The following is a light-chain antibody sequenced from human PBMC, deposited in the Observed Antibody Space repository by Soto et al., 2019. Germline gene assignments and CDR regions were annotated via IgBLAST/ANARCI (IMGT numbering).Light chain of an antibody. CDR2: DVN. V-gene: IGLV2-14*03. J-gene: IGLJ2*01. Sequence: QSVLTPPASVSGSPGQPITISCTGTSSDIGAYNFVAWYQQHPGKAPKLVLYDVNIRPSGVSNRVSGSKSGNTASLTISGLQVEDEADYYCTSWTTSTTMIFGGGTQLTVL. CDR1: SSDIGAYNF. CDR3: TSWTTSTTMI.